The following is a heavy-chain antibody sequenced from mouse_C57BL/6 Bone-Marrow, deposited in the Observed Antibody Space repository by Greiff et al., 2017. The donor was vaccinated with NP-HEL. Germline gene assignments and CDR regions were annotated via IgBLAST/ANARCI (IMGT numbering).Heavy chain of an antibody. CDR3: AREGEEDYFDY. CDR2: ISYDGSN. Sequence: VQLQQSGPGLVKPSQSLSLTCSVTGYSITSGYYWNWIRQFPGKKLEWMGYISYDGSNNYNPSLKNRISITRDTSKNQFFLKLNSLTTEDTATYYCAREGEEDYFDYWGQGTTLTVSS. CDR1: GYSITSGYY. J-gene: IGHJ2*01. V-gene: IGHV3-6*01.